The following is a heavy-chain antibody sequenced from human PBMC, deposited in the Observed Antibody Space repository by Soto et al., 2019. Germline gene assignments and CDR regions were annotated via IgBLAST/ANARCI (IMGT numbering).Heavy chain of an antibody. CDR1: GFTFSSYG. Sequence: GGSLRLSCAASGFTFSSYGMHWVRQAPGKGLEWVAVISYDGSNKYYADSVKGRFTISRDNSENTLYLQMNSLRAENTAVYYCAKFHCSGVSCYGFDYWGQGTLVTVSS. D-gene: IGHD2-15*01. CDR2: ISYDGSNK. CDR3: AKFHCSGVSCYGFDY. V-gene: IGHV3-30*18. J-gene: IGHJ4*02.